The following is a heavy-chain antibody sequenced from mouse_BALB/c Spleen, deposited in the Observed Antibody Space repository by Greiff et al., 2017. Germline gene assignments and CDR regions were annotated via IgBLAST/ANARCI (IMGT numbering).Heavy chain of an antibody. V-gene: IGHV1S137*01. D-gene: IGHD1-1*01. CDR2: ISTYYGDA. Sequence: VQLQQSGAELVRPGVSVKISCKGSGYTFTDYAMHWVKQSHAKSLEWIGVISTYYGDASYNQKFKGKATMTVDKSSSTAYMELARLTSEDSAIYYCARTYYYGSSYFDYWGQGTTLTVSS. CDR3: ARTYYYGSSYFDY. J-gene: IGHJ2*01. CDR1: GYTFTDYA.